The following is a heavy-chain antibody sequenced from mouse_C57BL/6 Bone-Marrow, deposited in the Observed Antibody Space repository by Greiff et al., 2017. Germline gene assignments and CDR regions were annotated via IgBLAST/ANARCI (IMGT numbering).Heavy chain of an antibody. CDR2: INPSSGYT. CDR3: AGPYAMDY. Sequence: QLKKSFSSLSKPWASVKLSCKASGYTFTSYWMHWVKQRPGQGLEWIGYINPSSGYTKYNQKFKDKATLTADKSSSTAYMQLSSLTYENSAVYYCAGPYAMDYWGQGTSVTVSS. V-gene: IGHV1-7*01. J-gene: IGHJ4*01. CDR1: GYTFTSYW.